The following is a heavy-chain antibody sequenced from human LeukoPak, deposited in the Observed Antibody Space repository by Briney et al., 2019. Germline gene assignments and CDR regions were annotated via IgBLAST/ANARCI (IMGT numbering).Heavy chain of an antibody. CDR3: ARAYFYDGSRYSPDSFDY. D-gene: IGHD3-22*01. J-gene: IGHJ4*02. CDR1: GVSISSGDFY. V-gene: IGHV4-30-4*01. CDR2: ISYSGST. Sequence: PSETLSLTCTVSGVSISSGDFYWSWVRQPPGKGLEWIGYISYSGSTYYNPSLKSRITMSVDTSKNQFSLKLSSVTAADTAVYFCARAYFYDGSRYSPDSFDYWGQGTLVTVSS.